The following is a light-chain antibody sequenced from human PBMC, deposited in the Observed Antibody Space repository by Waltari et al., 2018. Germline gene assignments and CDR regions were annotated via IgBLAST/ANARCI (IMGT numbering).Light chain of an antibody. Sequence: SYVLTQPPSVSVAPGKTARITCGGNNIGSRSVHWYQQKPGQAPVLVIYDDSDRPSGISERFSGSNSGNTATLTISRVEAGDEADYSGQVWDSSSDQGMFGGGTKLTVL. CDR1: NIGSRS. CDR2: DDS. J-gene: IGLJ3*02. V-gene: IGLV3-21*04. CDR3: QVWDSSSDQGM.